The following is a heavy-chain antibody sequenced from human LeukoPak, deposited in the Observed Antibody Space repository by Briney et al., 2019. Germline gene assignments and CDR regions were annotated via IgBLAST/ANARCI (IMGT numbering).Heavy chain of an antibody. V-gene: IGHV1-18*01. CDR1: DYTFSISG. CDR2: ITGSNGNT. Sequence: ASVKVSCKASDYTFSISGLSWVRQAPGQGLEWMGWITGSNGNTNYAQKFQGRVTMTTDTSTNTAYMELSSLRSEDTAVYYCARVWDIAAAGHYYYGMGVWGQGTTVTVSS. D-gene: IGHD6-13*01. J-gene: IGHJ6*02. CDR3: ARVWDIAAAGHYYYGMGV.